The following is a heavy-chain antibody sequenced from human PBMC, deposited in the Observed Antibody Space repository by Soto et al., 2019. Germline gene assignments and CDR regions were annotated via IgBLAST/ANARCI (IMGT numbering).Heavy chain of an antibody. Sequence: QVQLVQSGAEVKKPGTSVKVSCKASGYTFTSNGISWVRQAPGQGLEWMGWISTYNGNTNYAQKLQGRVTMTRDTSTSIAYTELRDLRSDDTAGYYCASEGYGDCGYWGQRSLVTVSS. CDR1: GYTFTSNG. V-gene: IGHV1-18*01. J-gene: IGHJ4*02. CDR2: ISTYNGNT. CDR3: ASEGYGDCGY. D-gene: IGHD4-17*01.